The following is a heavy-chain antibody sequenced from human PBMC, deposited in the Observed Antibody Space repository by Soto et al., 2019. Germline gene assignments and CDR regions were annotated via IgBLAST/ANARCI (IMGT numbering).Heavy chain of an antibody. Sequence: GASVKVSCKASGYTFTSYGISWVRQAPGQGLEWMGWISAYNGNTNYAQKLQGRVTMTTDTSTSTAYMELRSLRSGDTAVYYCARAYSSSWRLDDAFDIWGQGTMVTVSS. CDR2: ISAYNGNT. V-gene: IGHV1-18*01. D-gene: IGHD6-13*01. CDR3: ARAYSSSWRLDDAFDI. CDR1: GYTFTSYG. J-gene: IGHJ3*02.